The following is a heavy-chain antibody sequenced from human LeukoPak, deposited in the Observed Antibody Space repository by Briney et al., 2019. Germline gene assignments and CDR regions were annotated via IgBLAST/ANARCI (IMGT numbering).Heavy chain of an antibody. Sequence: ASVKVSCKASGGTFSNYAISWVRQGPGQGLAWMGGIIPIFGTANYAQKFQGRVTITADESTSTAYMELSSLRSEDTAVYYCARDVPSIAARPGNYMDVWGKGTTVTVSS. CDR1: GGTFSNYA. D-gene: IGHD6-6*01. V-gene: IGHV1-69*13. J-gene: IGHJ6*03. CDR2: IIPIFGTA. CDR3: ARDVPSIAARPGNYMDV.